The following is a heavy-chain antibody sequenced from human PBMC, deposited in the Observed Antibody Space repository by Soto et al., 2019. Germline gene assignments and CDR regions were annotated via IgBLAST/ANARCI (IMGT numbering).Heavy chain of an antibody. V-gene: IGHV3-30-3*01. J-gene: IGHJ6*02. Sequence: QVQLVESGGGVVQPGRSLRLSCAASGFTFSSYAMHWVRQAPGKGLEWVAVISYDGSNKYYADSVKGRFTISRDKSKNTLYLQMNSLRAEDTAVYYCARDPAKYGMDVWGQGTTVTVSS. CDR3: ARDPAKYGMDV. CDR1: GFTFSSYA. CDR2: ISYDGSNK.